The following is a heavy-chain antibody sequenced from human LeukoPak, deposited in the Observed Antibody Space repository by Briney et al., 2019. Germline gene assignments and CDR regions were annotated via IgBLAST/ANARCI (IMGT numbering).Heavy chain of an antibody. CDR1: GGSFSGYY. CDR2: INHSGST. V-gene: IGHV4-34*01. D-gene: IGHD6-13*01. CDR3: ARGLLYSSSWTPFDY. Sequence: SETLSLTCAVYGGSFSGYYWSWIRQPPGKGLEWIGEINHSGSTNYNPSLKSRVTISVDTSKNQSSLKLSSVTAADTAVYYCARGLLYSSSWTPFDYWGQGTLVTVSS. J-gene: IGHJ4*02.